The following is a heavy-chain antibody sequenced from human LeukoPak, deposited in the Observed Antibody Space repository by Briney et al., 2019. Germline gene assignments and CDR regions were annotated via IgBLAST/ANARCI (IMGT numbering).Heavy chain of an antibody. V-gene: IGHV3-23*01. D-gene: IGHD6-13*01. Sequence: GGYLRLYCAASGFTFSSYAMSWVRQAPGKGLEWVSAISGSGGSTYYADSVKGRFTISRDNSKNTLYLQMNSLRAEDTAVYYCAKDQALYSSSWYLEYFQHWGQGTLVTVSS. CDR3: AKDQALYSSSWYLEYFQH. CDR1: GFTFSSYA. J-gene: IGHJ1*01. CDR2: ISGSGGST.